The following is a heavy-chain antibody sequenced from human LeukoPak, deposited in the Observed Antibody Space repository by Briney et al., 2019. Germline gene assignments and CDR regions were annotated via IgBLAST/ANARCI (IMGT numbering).Heavy chain of an antibody. J-gene: IGHJ4*02. V-gene: IGHV4-38-2*02. CDR2: IYHSGST. CDR3: ARQGIAADTRIDY. Sequence: SETLSLTCTVSGYSISSGYYWGWSRQPPGKGLEWIGSIYHSGSTYYNPSLKSRVTISVDTSKNQFSLKLSSVTAADTAVYYCARQGIAADTRIDYWGQGTLVTVSS. CDR1: GYSISSGYY. D-gene: IGHD6-13*01.